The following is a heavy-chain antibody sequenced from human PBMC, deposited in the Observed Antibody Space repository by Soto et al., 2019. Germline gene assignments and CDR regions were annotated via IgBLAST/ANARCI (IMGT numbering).Heavy chain of an antibody. CDR3: ARPITGTTDAFDI. Sequence: SYTLSLTCTVSGGSISSSSYYWGWIRHPPGKGLEWIGSIYYSGSTYYNPSLKSRVTISVDTSKNQFSLKLSSVTAADTAVYYCARPITGTTDAFDIWGQGTMVTVSS. CDR2: IYYSGST. D-gene: IGHD1-7*01. CDR1: GGSISSSSYY. V-gene: IGHV4-39*01. J-gene: IGHJ3*02.